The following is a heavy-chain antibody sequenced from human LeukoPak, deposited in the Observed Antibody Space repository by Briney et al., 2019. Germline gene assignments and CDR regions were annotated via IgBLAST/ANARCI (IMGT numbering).Heavy chain of an antibody. CDR2: INPSGGST. D-gene: IGHD3-16*01. CDR3: ARDPSLGVYGITDY. V-gene: IGHV1-46*01. CDR1: GGTFSSYA. J-gene: IGHJ4*02. Sequence: ASVKVSCKASGGTFSSYAISWVRQAPGQGLEWMGIINPSGGSTSYAQKFQGRVTMTRDTSTSTVYMELSSLRSEDTAVYYCARDPSLGVYGITDYWGQGTLVTVSS.